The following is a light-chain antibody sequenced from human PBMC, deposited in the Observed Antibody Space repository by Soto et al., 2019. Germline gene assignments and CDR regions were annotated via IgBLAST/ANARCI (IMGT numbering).Light chain of an antibody. CDR2: GAS. J-gene: IGKJ1*01. V-gene: IGKV3-20*01. CDR1: QSVSSSY. CDR3: QQYGSSAWT. Sequence: IVMTQSPSTLSLSPGERATLSCMSSQSVSSSYLAWYQQKPGQAPRLLIYGASSRATGIPDRFSGSGSGTDFTLTISRLEPEDFAVYYCQQYGSSAWTFGQGTKVDIK.